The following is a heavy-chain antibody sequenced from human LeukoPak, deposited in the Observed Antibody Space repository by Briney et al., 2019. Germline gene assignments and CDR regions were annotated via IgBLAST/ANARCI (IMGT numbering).Heavy chain of an antibody. D-gene: IGHD5-18*01. CDR1: GYTFSSYG. CDR3: ARGDTAMVTKFDY. V-gene: IGHV1-69*13. J-gene: IGHJ4*02. Sequence: GASVKVSCKASGYTFSSYGISWVRQAPGQGLEWMGGIIPIFGTANYAQKFQGRVTITADESTSTAYMELSSLRSEDTAVYYCARGDTAMVTKFDYWGQGTLVTVSS. CDR2: IIPIFGTA.